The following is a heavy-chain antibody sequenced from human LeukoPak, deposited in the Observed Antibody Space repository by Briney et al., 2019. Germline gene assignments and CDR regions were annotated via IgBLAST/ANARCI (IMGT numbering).Heavy chain of an antibody. Sequence: TTGGSLRLSCVLSGLTFSDAWTSWVRQAPGKGLEWVGRIRNDRITDYAAPVQGRFSISRDNSKNTFYLQMNSLRTEDTGMYFCTWMATIFTVDYWGQGTLVTVSS. D-gene: IGHD5-12*01. CDR2: IRNDRIT. CDR3: TWMATIFTVDY. CDR1: GLTFSDAW. V-gene: IGHV3-15*01. J-gene: IGHJ4*02.